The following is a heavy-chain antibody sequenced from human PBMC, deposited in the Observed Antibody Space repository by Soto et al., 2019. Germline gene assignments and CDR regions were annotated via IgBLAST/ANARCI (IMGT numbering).Heavy chain of an antibody. V-gene: IGHV3-23*01. CDR1: GFTFSNYA. D-gene: IGHD3-10*01. J-gene: IGHJ6*02. CDR3: AKDLNGSGSFTSYYHYGMDV. Sequence: EVQMLESGGGLVHPGGSLRLSCAASGFTFSNYAMNWVRQAPGKGLEWVSSISGSGRNTYYAASVKGRLTISRDSSKNTLYLQKTSLRVEDTGVYYCAKDLNGSGSFTSYYHYGMDVWGQGTTVTVSS. CDR2: ISGSGRNT.